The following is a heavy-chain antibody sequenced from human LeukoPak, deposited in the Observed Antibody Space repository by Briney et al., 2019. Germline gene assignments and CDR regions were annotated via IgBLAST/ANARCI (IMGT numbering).Heavy chain of an antibody. D-gene: IGHD6-13*01. V-gene: IGHV4-39*01. CDR2: IYYSGST. J-gene: IGHJ5*02. Sequence: SETLSLTCTVSGGSISSSSYYWGWIRQPPRKGREWIGSIYYSGSTYYNPSLKSRVTISVDTSKNQFSLKLSSVTAADTAVYYCARHTRSGIAAAGTGWFDPWGQGTLVTVSS. CDR3: ARHTRSGIAAAGTGWFDP. CDR1: GGSISSSSYY.